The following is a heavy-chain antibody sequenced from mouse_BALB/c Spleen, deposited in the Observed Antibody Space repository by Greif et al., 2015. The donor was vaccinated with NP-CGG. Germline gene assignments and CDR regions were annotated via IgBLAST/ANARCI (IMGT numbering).Heavy chain of an antibody. CDR1: GFNIKDTY. CDR3: ARNDGFAY. CDR2: IDPANGNT. Sequence: EVKLVESGAELVKPGASVKLSCTASGFNIKDTYMHWVKQRPEQGLEWIGRIDPANGNTKYDPKFQGKATIAADTSSNTAYLQLSSRTSEDTAVYYCARNDGFAYWGQGTLVTVSA. J-gene: IGHJ3*01. D-gene: IGHD2-12*01. V-gene: IGHV14-3*02.